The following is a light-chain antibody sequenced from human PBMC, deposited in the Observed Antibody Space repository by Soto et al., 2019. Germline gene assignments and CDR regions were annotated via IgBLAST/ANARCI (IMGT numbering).Light chain of an antibody. CDR2: SAS. CDR1: QDISTS. Sequence: DIQLTQSPSFLSASVGDRVTIACRTSQDISTSLAWYQQIPGKAPKLLIYSASTLQSGVPSRFSGSGSGTEFTLTISSLQPEDFATYYCQQLNTYPHTFGQGTNLE. CDR3: QQLNTYPHT. V-gene: IGKV1-9*01. J-gene: IGKJ2*01.